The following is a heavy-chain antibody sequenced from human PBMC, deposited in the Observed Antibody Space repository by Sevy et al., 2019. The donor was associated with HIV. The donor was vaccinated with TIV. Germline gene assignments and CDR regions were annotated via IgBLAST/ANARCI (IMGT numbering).Heavy chain of an antibody. CDR3: ARAYPAYDFWSGYYANWFDP. Sequence: GGSLRLSCAASGFSFSSYSMNWVCQAPGKGLEWVSYISSSSSTIYYADSVKGRFTISRDNAKNSLYLQMNSLRAEDTAVYYCARAYPAYDFWSGYYANWFDPWGQGTLVTVSS. V-gene: IGHV3-48*01. D-gene: IGHD3-3*01. J-gene: IGHJ5*02. CDR1: GFSFSSYS. CDR2: ISSSSSTI.